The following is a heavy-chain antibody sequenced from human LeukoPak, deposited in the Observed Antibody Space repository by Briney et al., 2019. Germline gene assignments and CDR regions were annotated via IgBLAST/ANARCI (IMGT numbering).Heavy chain of an antibody. V-gene: IGHV3-30*04. CDR1: GFIFRTYA. Sequence: GGSLRLSCAASGFIFRTYAMHWVRQAPGKGLEWVALISDDGSKKYYADSVKGRFTISRDNSENTMYVQMNSLRDEDTAVYYCARDLEAANTYYFDYWGQGTMVTVSS. CDR2: ISDDGSKK. CDR3: ARDLEAANTYYFDY. D-gene: IGHD6-13*01. J-gene: IGHJ4*02.